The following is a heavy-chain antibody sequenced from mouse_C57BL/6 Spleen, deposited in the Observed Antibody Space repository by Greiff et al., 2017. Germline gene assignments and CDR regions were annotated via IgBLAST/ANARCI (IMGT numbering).Heavy chain of an antibody. Sequence: EVMLVESGGGLVQPGGSMKLSCAASGFTFSDAWMDWVRQSPEKGLAWVAEIRNKANNHATYYAESVTGRFTISRDDSKSSVYLQMNSLRAEDTGIYYCTRMYYYGSSYDWYFDVWGTGTTVTVSS. D-gene: IGHD1-1*01. CDR3: TRMYYYGSSYDWYFDV. CDR1: GFTFSDAW. V-gene: IGHV6-6*01. CDR2: IRNKANNHAT. J-gene: IGHJ1*03.